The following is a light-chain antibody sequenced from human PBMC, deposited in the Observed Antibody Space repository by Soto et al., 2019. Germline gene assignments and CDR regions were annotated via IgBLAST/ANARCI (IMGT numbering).Light chain of an antibody. Sequence: EIVLTQSPGTLSLSPGERATLSCRASQTVGNNYVAWYQQKPGQAPRLLIYTASFRATGIPDRFSGSGSGTDFTLTGSRLEPEDVGIYYCHQHATAPLTFGQGPTLEI. J-gene: IGKJ2*01. CDR1: QTVGNNY. CDR2: TAS. CDR3: HQHATAPLT. V-gene: IGKV3-20*01.